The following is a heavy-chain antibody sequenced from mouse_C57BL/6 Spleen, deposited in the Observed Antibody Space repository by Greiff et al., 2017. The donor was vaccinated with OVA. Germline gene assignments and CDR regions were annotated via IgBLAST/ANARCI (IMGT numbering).Heavy chain of an antibody. CDR3: ARYDYDDYYAMDY. CDR1: GFTFTEYY. J-gene: IGHJ4*01. D-gene: IGHD2-4*01. Sequence: EVKLVESGGGLVQPGGSLSLSCAASGFTFTEYYMSWVRQPPGKALEWLGFIRNKANGYTTEYSASVKGRFTISRDNSQSILYLQMNALRAEDSATYYCARYDYDDYYAMDYWGQGTSVTVSS. CDR2: IRNKANGYTT. V-gene: IGHV7-3*01.